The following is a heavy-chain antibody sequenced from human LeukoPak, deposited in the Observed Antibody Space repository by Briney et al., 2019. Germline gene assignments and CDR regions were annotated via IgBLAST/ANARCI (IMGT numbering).Heavy chain of an antibody. Sequence: SETLSLTCTVSGGSISSYYWSWIRQPAGKGLERIGRIYTSGSTNYNPPLKSRVTMSVDTSKNQFSLKLSSVTAADTAVYYCARGRGWGITTTDWFDPWGQGTLVTVSS. CDR2: IYTSGST. J-gene: IGHJ5*02. CDR3: ARGRGWGITTTDWFDP. V-gene: IGHV4-4*07. CDR1: GGSISSYY. D-gene: IGHD3-10*01.